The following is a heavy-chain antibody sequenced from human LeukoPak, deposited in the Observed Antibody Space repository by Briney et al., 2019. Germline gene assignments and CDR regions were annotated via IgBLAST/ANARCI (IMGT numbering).Heavy chain of an antibody. J-gene: IGHJ4*02. V-gene: IGHV3-30-3*01. D-gene: IGHD5/OR15-5a*01. Sequence: GGSLRLSCAASGFTFSSYAMHWVRQAPAKGLEWVAVISYDGSNKYYADSVKGRFTISRDNSKNTLYLQMNSLRAEDTAVYYCARVLRYPDYWGQGTLVTVSS. CDR3: ARVLRYPDY. CDR1: GFTFSSYA. CDR2: ISYDGSNK.